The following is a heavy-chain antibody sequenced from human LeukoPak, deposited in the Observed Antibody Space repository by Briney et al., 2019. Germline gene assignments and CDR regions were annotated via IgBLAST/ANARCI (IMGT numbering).Heavy chain of an antibody. CDR1: GFAFNIYA. J-gene: IGHJ6*02. Sequence: GGSLRLSCAASGFAFNIYAMHWVRQAPGKGLEWVALISYDGSSKYYADSVKGRFIISRDNSNNTLYLQMRTLRAEDTAVYYCARMVTEHYGMDVWGQGTTVTVSS. CDR3: ARMVTEHYGMDV. CDR2: ISYDGSSK. D-gene: IGHD2-21*02. V-gene: IGHV3-30*04.